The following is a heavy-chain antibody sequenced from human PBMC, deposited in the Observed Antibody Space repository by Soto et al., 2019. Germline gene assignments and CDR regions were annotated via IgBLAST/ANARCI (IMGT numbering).Heavy chain of an antibody. CDR3: ARAGAGHFDS. J-gene: IGHJ4*02. V-gene: IGHV1-46*01. CDR2: INPSVGST. CDR1: GYTFTTYN. D-gene: IGHD3-10*01. Sequence: QVQLVQSGAEVRKPGASVKVSCKASGYTFTTYNMHWVRQAPRQGLEWMGVINPSVGSTSYAQKFQGRVTMTRDTSTSTVYMELSSLRSEDTAVYYCARAGAGHFDSWGQGTLVTVSS.